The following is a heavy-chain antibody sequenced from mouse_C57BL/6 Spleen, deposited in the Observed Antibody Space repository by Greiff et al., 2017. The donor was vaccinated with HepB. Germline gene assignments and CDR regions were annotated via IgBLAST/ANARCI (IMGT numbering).Heavy chain of an antibody. Sequence: QVQLQQPGAELVMPGASVKLSCKASGYTFTSYWMHWVKQRPGQGLEWIGEIDPSDSYTNYNQKFKGKSTLTVDKSSSTAYMQLSSLTSEDSAVYYCARRCPGSSLWYFDVWGTGTTVTVSS. CDR1: GYTFTSYW. J-gene: IGHJ1*03. CDR3: ARRCPGSSLWYFDV. V-gene: IGHV1-69*01. D-gene: IGHD1-1*01. CDR2: IDPSDSYT.